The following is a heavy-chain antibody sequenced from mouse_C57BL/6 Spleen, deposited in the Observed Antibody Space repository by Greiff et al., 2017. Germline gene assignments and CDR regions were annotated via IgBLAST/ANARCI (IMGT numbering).Heavy chain of an antibody. CDR2: IYPGSGST. D-gene: IGHD1-1*01. J-gene: IGHJ2*01. Sequence: QVQLQQPGAELVKPGASVKMSCKASGYTFTSYWITWVKQRPGQGLEWIGDIYPGSGSTNYNEKFKSKATLTVDTSSSTAYMQLSSLTSEDSAVYYCARGYTTVVSFDYWGQGTTLTVSS. CDR3: ARGYTTVVSFDY. CDR1: GYTFTSYW. V-gene: IGHV1-55*01.